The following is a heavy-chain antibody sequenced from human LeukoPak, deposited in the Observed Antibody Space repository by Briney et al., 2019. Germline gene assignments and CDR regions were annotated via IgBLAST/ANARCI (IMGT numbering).Heavy chain of an antibody. V-gene: IGHV1-69*05. CDR3: ARARDILTGYDYYYYMDV. Sequence: SVKVSCKASGGTFSSYAIGWVRQAPGQGLEWMGGIIPIFGTANYAQKFQGRVTITTDESTSTAYMELSSLRSEDTAVYYCARARDILTGYDYYYYMDVWGKGTTVTVSS. D-gene: IGHD3-9*01. J-gene: IGHJ6*03. CDR1: GGTFSSYA. CDR2: IIPIFGTA.